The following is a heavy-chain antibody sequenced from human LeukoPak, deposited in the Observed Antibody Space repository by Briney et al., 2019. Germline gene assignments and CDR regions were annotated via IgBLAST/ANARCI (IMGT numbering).Heavy chain of an antibody. V-gene: IGHV3-23*01. CDR2: ISGSGGST. J-gene: IGHJ6*02. CDR3: ARDRGAYCSGGSCYDPGRYGMDV. D-gene: IGHD2-15*01. CDR1: GFTFSSYA. Sequence: GGSLRLSCAASGFTFSSYAMSWVRQAPGKGLEWVSAISGSGGSTYYADSVKGRFTISRDNSKNTLYLQMNSLRAEDTAVYYCARDRGAYCSGGSCYDPGRYGMDVWGQGTTVTVSS.